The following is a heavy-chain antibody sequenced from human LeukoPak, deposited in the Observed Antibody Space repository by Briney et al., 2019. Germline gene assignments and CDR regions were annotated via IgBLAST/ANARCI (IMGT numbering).Heavy chain of an antibody. V-gene: IGHV3-30*18. CDR2: ISYDGSNK. CDR1: GFTFSSYG. CDR3: AKDRYYYYYMDV. Sequence: PGGSLRLSCAASGFTFSSYGMHWVRQAPGKGLEWVAVISYDGSNKYYADSVKGRFTISRDNSKNTLYLQMNSLRAEDTAVYYCAKDRYYYYYMDVWGKGTTVTVSS. J-gene: IGHJ6*03.